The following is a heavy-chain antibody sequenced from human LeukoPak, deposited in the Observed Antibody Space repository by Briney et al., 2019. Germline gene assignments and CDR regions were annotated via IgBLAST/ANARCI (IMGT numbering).Heavy chain of an antibody. CDR2: LYYTGSI. J-gene: IGHJ4*02. CDR1: GGAITGSSYY. CDR3: ARQYYGRSGYYYCDH. Sequence: WETLSLTCTVSGGAITGSSYYWGWIRQSPGKGLEWLGSLYYTGSIYYNPSRKSRVSMSAYTSKNQFSLRLNSLTAADRAAYYCARQYYGRSGYYYCDHWDEGTLVTVSS. V-gene: IGHV4-39*01. D-gene: IGHD3-10*01.